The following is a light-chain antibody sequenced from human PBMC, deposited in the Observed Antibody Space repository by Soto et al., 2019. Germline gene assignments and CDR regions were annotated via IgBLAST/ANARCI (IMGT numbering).Light chain of an antibody. CDR3: QSYDSRRSAYV. CDR1: SSNLGAGYD. Sequence: SVPGAPPQQCHISYIGSSSNLGAGYDLHWYQQLPGTATNLLLYGNSNRPSVVPDRFSGSKTGTSASLAITGLQAEEEADYYGQSYDSRRSAYVSGTGTQVT. J-gene: IGLJ1*01. V-gene: IGLV1-40*01. CDR2: GNS.